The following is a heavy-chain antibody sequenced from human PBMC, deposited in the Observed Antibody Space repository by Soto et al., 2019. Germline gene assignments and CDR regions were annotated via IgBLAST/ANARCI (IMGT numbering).Heavy chain of an antibody. CDR1: VFAVSSYS. D-gene: IGHD5-12*01. Sequence: GGSLRLSCAASVFAVSSYSMNWVRQAPGKGLEWVSSISSGSTYINYADSLKGRFTISRDNAENSLFLQMYSLRVEDTAVYYCARAPYDSDGMDVWGQGTTVTVSS. J-gene: IGHJ6*02. CDR3: ARAPYDSDGMDV. CDR2: ISSGSTYI. V-gene: IGHV3-21*01.